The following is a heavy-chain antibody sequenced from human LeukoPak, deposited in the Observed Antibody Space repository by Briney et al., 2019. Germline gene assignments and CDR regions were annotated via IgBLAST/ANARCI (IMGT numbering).Heavy chain of an antibody. CDR1: GFTFSSYA. CDR2: ISSSSSYI. CDR3: ASDLSFTIFDHMDV. Sequence: MAGGSLRLSCAASGFTFSSYAMSWVRQAPGKGLEWVSSISSSSSYIYYADSVKGRFTISRDNAKNSLYLQMNSLRAEDTAVYYCASDLSFTIFDHMDVWGKGITVTVSS. D-gene: IGHD3-3*01. J-gene: IGHJ6*03. V-gene: IGHV3-21*01.